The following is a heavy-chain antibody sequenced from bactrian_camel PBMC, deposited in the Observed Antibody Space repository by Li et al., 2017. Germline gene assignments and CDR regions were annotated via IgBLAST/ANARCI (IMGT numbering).Heavy chain of an antibody. V-gene: IGHV3S53*01. D-gene: IGHD4*01. CDR1: GKTNVLNC. CDR3: AADTEGRVGTIAYMTDAAAYSD. CDR2: ITRIHGGT. J-gene: IGHJ4*01. Sequence: HVQLVESGGGSVQAGGSLNLSCAATGKTNVLNCMGWFRQAPGKEREGVAVITRIHGGTEYADSVKGRFIISRDNAKKMLFLQMNNLKLEDTALYYCAADTEGRVGTIAYMTDAAAYSDWGQGTQVTVS.